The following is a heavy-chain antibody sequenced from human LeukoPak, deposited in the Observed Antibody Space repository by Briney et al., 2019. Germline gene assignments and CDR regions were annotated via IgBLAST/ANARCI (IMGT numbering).Heavy chain of an antibody. D-gene: IGHD1-1*01. Sequence: ASVKVSCKASGYTFTGYYLHWVRQAPGQGLDWMGWVDPNSGATNYAQRFQGWVTMTRDTSISTAYMELNRLRSDDTAMYYCARADRYNWKGYFDYWGQGTLVTVSS. CDR2: VDPNSGAT. CDR1: GYTFTGYY. CDR3: ARADRYNWKGYFDY. J-gene: IGHJ4*02. V-gene: IGHV1-2*04.